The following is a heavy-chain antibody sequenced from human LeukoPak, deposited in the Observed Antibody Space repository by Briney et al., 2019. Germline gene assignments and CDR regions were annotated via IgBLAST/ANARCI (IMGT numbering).Heavy chain of an antibody. CDR2: IYYSGST. CDR3: ASTHPYCSGGSCYAFDI. J-gene: IGHJ3*02. V-gene: IGHV4-59*01. CDR1: GGSISSYY. D-gene: IGHD2-15*01. Sequence: SETLSLTCTVSGGSISSYYWSWIGQPPGKGLEWIGYIYYSGSTNYNPSLKSRVTISVDTSKNQFSLKLSSVTAADTAVYYCASTHPYCSGGSCYAFDIWGQGTMVTVSS.